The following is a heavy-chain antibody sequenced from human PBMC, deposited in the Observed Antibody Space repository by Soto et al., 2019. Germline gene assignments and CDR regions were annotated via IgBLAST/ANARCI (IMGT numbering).Heavy chain of an antibody. Sequence: ASETLSLTCTVSGGSISGYYWSWIRQPPGKGLEWIGYISYSGSTNYNPSLKSRVTISVDTSKNQFSLKLSSVTAADTALYYCARVNYGDYYYGMDVWGQGTTVTVSS. V-gene: IGHV4-59*01. CDR3: ARVNYGDYYYGMDV. J-gene: IGHJ6*02. D-gene: IGHD4-17*01. CDR2: ISYSGST. CDR1: GGSISGYY.